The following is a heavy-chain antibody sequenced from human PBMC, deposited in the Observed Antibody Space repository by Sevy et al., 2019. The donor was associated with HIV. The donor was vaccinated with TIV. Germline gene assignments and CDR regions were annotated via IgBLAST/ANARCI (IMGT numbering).Heavy chain of an antibody. V-gene: IGHV3-48*02. Sequence: GGSLRLSCAASGFTFSSCSMNWVRQAPGKGLEWVSYISSSSSTIYYADSVKGRFTISRDNAKNSLYLQMNSLRDEDTAVYYCARGTTAKGYYYYGMDVWGQGTTVTVSS. D-gene: IGHD1-7*01. J-gene: IGHJ6*02. CDR2: ISSSSSTI. CDR1: GFTFSSCS. CDR3: ARGTTAKGYYYYGMDV.